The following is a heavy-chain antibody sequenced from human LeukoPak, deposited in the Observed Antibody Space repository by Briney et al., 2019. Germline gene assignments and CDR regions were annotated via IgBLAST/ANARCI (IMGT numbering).Heavy chain of an antibody. CDR1: GFPFSSYW. D-gene: IGHD1-26*01. CDR2: IFYDGNTV. Sequence: GGSLRLSCAASGFPFSSYWMAWVRQAPGKGLEWVGVIFYDGNTVHYADSVKGRFTISRDNSKNTLYLQMNSLGTDDTAVYYCAREEEWELPDYWGQGTLVIVSS. J-gene: IGHJ4*02. CDR3: AREEEWELPDY. V-gene: IGHV3-30-3*01.